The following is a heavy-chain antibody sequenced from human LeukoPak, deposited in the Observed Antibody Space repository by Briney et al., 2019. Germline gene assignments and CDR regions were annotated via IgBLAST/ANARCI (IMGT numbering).Heavy chain of an antibody. D-gene: IGHD6-19*01. Sequence: GASVKVSCKASGYTFTSYGISWVRQAPGQGLEWMGWISAYNGNTNYAQKLQGRVTMTTDTSTSTAYMELRSLRSDDTAVYYCARDRPGYSSGWYYFDYWGQGTLVTVSS. CDR1: GYTFTSYG. CDR2: ISAYNGNT. J-gene: IGHJ4*02. V-gene: IGHV1-18*01. CDR3: ARDRPGYSSGWYYFDY.